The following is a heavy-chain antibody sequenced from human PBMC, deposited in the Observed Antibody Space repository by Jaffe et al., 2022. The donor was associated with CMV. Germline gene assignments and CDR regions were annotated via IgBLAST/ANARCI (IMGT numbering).Heavy chain of an antibody. CDR3: VTHPSPCDHNICYGEANMDV. Sequence: EVQLEESGGALVRPGGSLRLSCTASGIIFRSAWMSWVRQVPGKGLEWIGRIKSKNDGGTRDYAAPVKGRFSLSRDDSANILYLQMNSLKIDDSGRYYCVTHPSPCDHNICYGEANMDVWGRGTTVTVSS. CDR2: IKSKNDGGTR. CDR1: GIIFRSAW. J-gene: IGHJ6*04. D-gene: IGHD3-10*01. V-gene: IGHV3-15*02.